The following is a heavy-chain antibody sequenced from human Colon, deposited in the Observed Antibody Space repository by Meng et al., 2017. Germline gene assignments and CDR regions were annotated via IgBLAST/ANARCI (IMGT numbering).Heavy chain of an antibody. CDR3: AKQFSTSYGDTFDI. J-gene: IGHJ3*02. D-gene: IGHD2-2*01. CDR1: GFTFSSKY. Sequence: GESPKPPWPSSGFTFSSKYMAWDRQAPGKGLECNSIIYTGGTTHYADSVRGRFTISRDNSKNIISLQLNNLRAEYPAVYYCAKQFSTSYGDTFDIWGQGTMVTVSS. V-gene: IGHV3-53*01. CDR2: IYTGGTT.